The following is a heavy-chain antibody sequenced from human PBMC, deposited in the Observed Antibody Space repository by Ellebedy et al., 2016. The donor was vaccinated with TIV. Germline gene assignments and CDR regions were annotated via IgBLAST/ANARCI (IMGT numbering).Heavy chain of an antibody. D-gene: IGHD5-18*01. J-gene: IGHJ4*02. CDR2: INPNSGGT. CDR3: ARGFARGYIYGYGDY. Sequence: AASVKVSCKASGYTFIDYYMHWVRQAPGQGLEWMGWINPNSGGTSYVQKFQGWVTMTRDTSISTAYMELTRLTSDDPAVYYCARGFARGYIYGYGDYWGQGTLVTVSS. V-gene: IGHV1-2*04. CDR1: GYTFIDYY.